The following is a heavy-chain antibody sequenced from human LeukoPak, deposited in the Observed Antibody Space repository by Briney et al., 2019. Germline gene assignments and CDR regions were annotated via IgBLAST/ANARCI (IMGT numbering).Heavy chain of an antibody. CDR2: IYYSGST. CDR1: GCSISSGGYY. V-gene: IGHV4-31*03. CDR3: ARGGGSGSYYNVLDP. Sequence: PSETLSLTCTVSGCSISSGGYYWSWIRHHPGKGLEWIGYIYYSGSTYYNPSLKSRVTISVDTSKNQFSLKLSSVTAADTAVYYCARGGGSGSYYNVLDPWGQGTLVTVSS. J-gene: IGHJ5*02. D-gene: IGHD3-10*01.